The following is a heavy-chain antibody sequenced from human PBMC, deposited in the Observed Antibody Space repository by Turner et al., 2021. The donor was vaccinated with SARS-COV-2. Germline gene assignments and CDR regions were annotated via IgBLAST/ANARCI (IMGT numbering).Heavy chain of an antibody. V-gene: IGHV4-34*02. CDR3: ARVDIVSTNYFDP. J-gene: IGHJ5*02. D-gene: IGHD5-12*01. CDR1: GGSLSGYY. Sequence: QVQLQQWGAGPLKPSETLSLTCAVSGGSLSGYYWSWLRQPPGKGLEWIGEINHSGYTNYNPALKSRVTISVDTSKNQISLKLNSVTAADTALYYCARVDIVSTNYFDPWGQGTLVTVSS. CDR2: INHSGYT.